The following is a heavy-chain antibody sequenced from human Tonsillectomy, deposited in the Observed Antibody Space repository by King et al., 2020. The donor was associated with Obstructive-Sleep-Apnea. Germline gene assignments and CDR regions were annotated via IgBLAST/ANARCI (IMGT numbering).Heavy chain of an antibody. V-gene: IGHV3-11*05. J-gene: IGHJ4*02. CDR1: GFTVSDYY. D-gene: IGHD6-13*01. Sequence: VQLVESGGGLVKPGGSLRLSCAASGFTVSDYYMTWIRQAPGKGLEWVSYISPSSIYISYADSVKGRFTISRDNAKNSLYVKMNSLRDDETGVYYCARDVIAAAGTSPYWGQGTLVTVSS. CDR2: ISPSSIYI. CDR3: ARDVIAAAGTSPY.